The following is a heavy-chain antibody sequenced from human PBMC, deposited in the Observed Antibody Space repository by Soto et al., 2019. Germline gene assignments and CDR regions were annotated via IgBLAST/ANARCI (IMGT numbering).Heavy chain of an antibody. CDR3: FRNPILSFDM. Sequence: EVHLVESGGELVQPGGSLRLSCVASGFTFSSYSMNWVRQVPGKGLEWVSYIRGVSDVIYYADSVKGRFTISRDNAKNSLFFQMNHPPTEDTAFFYFFRNPILSFDMWGQGTMVTVSS. CDR1: GFTFSSYS. J-gene: IGHJ3*02. V-gene: IGHV3-48*01. CDR2: IRGVSDVI. D-gene: IGHD3-9*01.